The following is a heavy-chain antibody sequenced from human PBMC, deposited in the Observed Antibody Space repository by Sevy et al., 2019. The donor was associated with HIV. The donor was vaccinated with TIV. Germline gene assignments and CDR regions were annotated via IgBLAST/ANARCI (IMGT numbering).Heavy chain of an antibody. V-gene: IGHV3-30-3*01. CDR2: ISYDGSNK. CDR1: GFTFSSYA. Sequence: GGSLRLSCAASGFTFSSYAMHWVRQAPGKGLEWVAVISYDGSNKYYADSVKGRFTISRDNSKNTLYLQMNSLRAEDTAVYYCAREGLDGSGYSGGGWDYYYYGMDVWGQWTTVTVSS. J-gene: IGHJ6*02. D-gene: IGHD3-22*01. CDR3: AREGLDGSGYSGGGWDYYYYGMDV.